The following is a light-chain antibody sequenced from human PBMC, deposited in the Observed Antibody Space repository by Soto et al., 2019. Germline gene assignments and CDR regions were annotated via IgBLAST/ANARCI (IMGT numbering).Light chain of an antibody. CDR2: AAS. CDR1: QSVNNN. J-gene: IGKJ1*01. V-gene: IGKV3-15*01. Sequence: EIVMTQSPATLSVSPGERATLSCRASQSVNNNLAWYQQKPAQAPSLLIYAASTRATGIPARFSGSGSGTEFTLTIGSLQSEDLAVYHCLQYNDWPPGGTFGQGTKVEIK. CDR3: LQYNDWPPGGT.